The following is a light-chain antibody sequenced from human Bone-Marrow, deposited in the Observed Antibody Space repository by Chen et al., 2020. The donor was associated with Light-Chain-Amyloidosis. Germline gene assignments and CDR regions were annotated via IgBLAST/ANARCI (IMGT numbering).Light chain of an antibody. CDR3: QVWDRSSDRPV. Sequence: SYVLTQPSSVSVSPGQPAPIACGGNNIGSTSVHWYQQTPGQAPLRVVYDDSDRPSGIPVRLSGSNSGNTATLTISMVEAGDEADYYCQVWDRSSDRPVFGGGTKLTVL. CDR2: DDS. J-gene: IGLJ3*02. CDR1: NIGSTS. V-gene: IGLV3-21*02.